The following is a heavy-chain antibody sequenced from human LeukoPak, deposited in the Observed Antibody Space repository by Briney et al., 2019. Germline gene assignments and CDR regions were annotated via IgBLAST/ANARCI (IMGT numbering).Heavy chain of an antibody. CDR1: GCSFSTFG. V-gene: IGHV3-33*08. J-gene: IGHJ6*02. Sequence: GRAVRLSCAGSGCSFSTFGMHWARRAPGKGLEWVAVVWNDGRKKFYAESVNGRFTISIDNYQNTLYLQMNSLRAEDTAVYYCANRGLSGYYYGMDVWGQGTTVTVSS. CDR2: VWNDGRKK. D-gene: IGHD3/OR15-3a*01. CDR3: ANRGLSGYYYGMDV.